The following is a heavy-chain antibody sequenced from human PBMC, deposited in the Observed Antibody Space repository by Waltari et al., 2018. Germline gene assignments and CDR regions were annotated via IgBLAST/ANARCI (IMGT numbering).Heavy chain of an antibody. V-gene: IGHV3-23*03. CDR2: IYSGCST. J-gene: IGHJ4*02. D-gene: IGHD6-19*01. CDR3: ATIAVAGTVYGALDY. Sequence: EVQLLESGGGLVQPGGSLRLSCAASGFTFSSYAMSWVRQAPGKGLEGVSVIYSGCSTYYADSVKGRFTIARDNSKNTLYLQMNSRRAEDTAVYYWATIAVAGTVYGALDYWGQGTLDDVSS. CDR1: GFTFSSYA.